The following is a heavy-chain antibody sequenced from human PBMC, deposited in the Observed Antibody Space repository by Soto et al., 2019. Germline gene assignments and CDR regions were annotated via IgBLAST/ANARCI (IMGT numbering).Heavy chain of an antibody. D-gene: IGHD5-18*01. CDR3: ARGPSHGEFDY. V-gene: IGHV1-2*02. J-gene: IGHJ4*02. Sequence: GASVKVSCKASGYTFTAYYLHWFRQAPGQGPEWMGWINPYSGDTKYAQKFQGRVTMTRDTSIDTAYMELSRLISDDTAVYYCARGPSHGEFDYWGKGTLVTVSS. CDR2: INPYSGDT. CDR1: GYTFTAYY.